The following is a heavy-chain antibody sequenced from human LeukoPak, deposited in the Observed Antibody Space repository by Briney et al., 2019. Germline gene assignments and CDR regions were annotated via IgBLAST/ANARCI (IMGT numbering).Heavy chain of an antibody. CDR3: ASPLNDGSGSPYYFDY. V-gene: IGHV4-34*01. CDR2: INHSGST. Sequence: PSETLSLTCAVYGSSFSGYYWSWIGQPPGKGLEWLGEINHSGSTNYNPSLKSRVTISVDTSKNQFSLKLSSVPAADTAVYYCASPLNDGSGSPYYFDYWGQGTLVTVSS. J-gene: IGHJ4*02. D-gene: IGHD3-10*01. CDR1: GSSFSGYY.